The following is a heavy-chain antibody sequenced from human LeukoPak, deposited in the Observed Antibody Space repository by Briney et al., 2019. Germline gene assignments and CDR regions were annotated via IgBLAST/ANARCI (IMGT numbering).Heavy chain of an antibody. V-gene: IGHV5-51*01. CDR2: IYPGDSDT. CDR1: GYCFTSYW. D-gene: IGHD1-26*01. J-gene: IGHJ6*04. CDR3: ARHRVATADGMDV. Sequence: GDSLKISCKGSGYCFTSYWIVWVRQRPGKGLEWMGIIYPGDSDTTYSPSFQGQVTISADKSISTAYLQWSSLKASDTAIYYCARHRVATADGMDVWGKGTTVTVSS.